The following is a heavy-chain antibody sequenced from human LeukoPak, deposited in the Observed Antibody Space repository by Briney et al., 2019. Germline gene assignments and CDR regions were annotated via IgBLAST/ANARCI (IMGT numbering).Heavy chain of an antibody. D-gene: IGHD6-19*01. J-gene: IGHJ4*02. CDR2: INHSGST. CDR3: ARNDSVAGTTFDY. Sequence: PSETLSLTCAVYGGSFSGYYWSWIRQPPGKGLEWIGEINHSGSTKYNPSLKSRVTISVDTSKNQFSLKLSPVTAADTAVYYCARNDSVAGTTFDYWGQGTLVTVSS. V-gene: IGHV4-34*01. CDR1: GGSFSGYY.